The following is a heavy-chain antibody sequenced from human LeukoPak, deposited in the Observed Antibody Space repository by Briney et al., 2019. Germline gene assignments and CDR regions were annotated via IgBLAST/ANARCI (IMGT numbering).Heavy chain of an antibody. V-gene: IGHV3-64*01. J-gene: IGHJ4*02. Sequence: GGSLRLSCAASGFTFSSYAMHWVRQAPGKGLEYVAAISTNEGSTYYANSVKGRFTISRDNSKNTLYLQMGSLRDEDMAVYYCARGASTMVTIFDYWGQGTLVTVSS. CDR2: ISTNEGST. CDR1: GFTFSSYA. D-gene: IGHD4-17*01. CDR3: ARGASTMVTIFDY.